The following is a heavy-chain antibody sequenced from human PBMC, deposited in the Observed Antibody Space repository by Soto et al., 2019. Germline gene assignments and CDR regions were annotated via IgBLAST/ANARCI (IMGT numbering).Heavy chain of an antibody. CDR3: ARSSDAFDI. V-gene: IGHV4-34*01. D-gene: IGHD6-6*01. Sequence: PSETLSLTCAVYGGSFSGYYWSWTRQPPGKGLEWIGEINHSGSTNYNPSLKSRVTISVDTSKNQFSLKLSSVTAADTAVYYCARSSDAFDIWGQGTMVTVSS. J-gene: IGHJ3*02. CDR2: INHSGST. CDR1: GGSFSGYY.